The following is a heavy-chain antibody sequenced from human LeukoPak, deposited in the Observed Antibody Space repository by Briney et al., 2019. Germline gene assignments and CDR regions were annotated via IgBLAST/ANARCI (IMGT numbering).Heavy chain of an antibody. D-gene: IGHD2-8*01. CDR1: GGSFSGYY. CDR3: ARGGVGLMVYAIRLFDY. Sequence: SETLSLTCAVYGGSFSGYYWSGIRQPPGKGLEWIGEINHSGSTNYNPSLKSRVTISVDTSKNQFSLKLSSVTAAGTAVYYCARGGVGLMVYAIRLFDYWGQGTLVTVSS. V-gene: IGHV4-34*01. CDR2: INHSGST. J-gene: IGHJ4*02.